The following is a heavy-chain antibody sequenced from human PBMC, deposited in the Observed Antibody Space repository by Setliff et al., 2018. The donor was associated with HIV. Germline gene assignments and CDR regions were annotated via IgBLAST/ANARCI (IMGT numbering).Heavy chain of an antibody. CDR1: GFSFSNSA. CDR2: IRTKANSYAT. CDR3: TKVGYCSSASCYASDY. Sequence: SGGSLRLSCAASGFSFSNSAMHWVRQASGKGPEWVGRIRTKANSYATAYGAAVKGRFTISRDDSKNTAYLQMNSLKTEDTAVYYCTKVGYCSSASCYASDYWGQGTLVTVSS. V-gene: IGHV3-73*01. D-gene: IGHD2-2*01. J-gene: IGHJ4*02.